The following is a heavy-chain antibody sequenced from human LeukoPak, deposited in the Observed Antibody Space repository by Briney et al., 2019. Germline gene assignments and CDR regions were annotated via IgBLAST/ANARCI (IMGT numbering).Heavy chain of an antibody. D-gene: IGHD3-10*01. V-gene: IGHV1-18*01. Sequence: ASVKVSCKASGYTFTSYGISWVRQAPGQGVEGMGWISAYNGNTNYAQKLQGRVTMTTDTSTSTAHMELRSLRSDDTAVYYCARGSDSGSYYDYWGQGTLVTVSS. CDR3: ARGSDSGSYYDY. J-gene: IGHJ4*02. CDR2: ISAYNGNT. CDR1: GYTFTSYG.